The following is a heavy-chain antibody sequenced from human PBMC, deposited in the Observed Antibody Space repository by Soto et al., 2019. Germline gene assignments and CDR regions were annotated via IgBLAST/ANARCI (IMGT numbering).Heavy chain of an antibody. Sequence: GESLKISCKGSGYSFTSYWISWVRQMPGKGLEWMGRIDPSDSYTNYSPSFQGHVTISADKSISTAYLQWSSLKASDTAMYYCARNYYDSSGSDAFDIWGQGTMVTVSS. V-gene: IGHV5-10-1*01. CDR1: GYSFTSYW. CDR2: IDPSDSYT. J-gene: IGHJ3*02. CDR3: ARNYYDSSGSDAFDI. D-gene: IGHD3-22*01.